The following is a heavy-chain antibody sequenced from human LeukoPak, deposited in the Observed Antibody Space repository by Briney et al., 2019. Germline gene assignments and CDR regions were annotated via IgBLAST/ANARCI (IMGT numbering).Heavy chain of an antibody. J-gene: IGHJ1*01. CDR3: ASSDYYDSSGYYFAEYFQH. CDR2: IIPIFGTA. V-gene: IGHV1-69*05. D-gene: IGHD3-22*01. Sequence: SVKVSCKASGGTFSSYAISWVRQAPGQGLEWMGGIIPIFGTANYAQKFQGRVTITTDESTSTAYMELSSLRSEDTAVYDWASSDYYDSSGYYFAEYFQHWGQGTLVTVSS. CDR1: GGTFSSYA.